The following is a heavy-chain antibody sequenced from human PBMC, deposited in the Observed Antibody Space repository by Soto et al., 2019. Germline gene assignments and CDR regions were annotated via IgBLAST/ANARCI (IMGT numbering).Heavy chain of an antibody. CDR1: GFTFSSYG. J-gene: IGHJ4*02. Sequence: GGSLRLSCAASGFTFSSYGMHWVRQAPGKGLEWVAVISYDGSNKYYADSVKGRFTISRDNSKNTLYLQMNSLRAEDTAVYYCAKMAAAGRLGYFDYWGQGTLVT. D-gene: IGHD6-13*01. V-gene: IGHV3-30*18. CDR3: AKMAAAGRLGYFDY. CDR2: ISYDGSNK.